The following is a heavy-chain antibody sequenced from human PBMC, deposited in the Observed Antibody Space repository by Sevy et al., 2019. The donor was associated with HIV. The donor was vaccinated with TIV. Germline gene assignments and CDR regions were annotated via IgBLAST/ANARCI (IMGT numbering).Heavy chain of an antibody. V-gene: IGHV3-7*01. Sequence: GGSLILSCAASRFTFSSYWMSWVRQAPGKGLEWVATMKEDGSERNYVDSVKGRLTISRDNAKNSLYLQMNSLRAEDTAVYYCVREGVGGYSYSLDCWGHGTLVTVSS. CDR2: MKEDGSER. CDR3: VREGVGGYSYSLDC. J-gene: IGHJ4*01. CDR1: RFTFSSYW. D-gene: IGHD5-18*01.